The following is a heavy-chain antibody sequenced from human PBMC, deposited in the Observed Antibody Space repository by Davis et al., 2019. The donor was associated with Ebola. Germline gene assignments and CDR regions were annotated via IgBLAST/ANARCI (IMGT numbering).Heavy chain of an antibody. CDR2: IKQDGSEK. J-gene: IGHJ4*02. V-gene: IGHV3-7*01. CDR1: GFTFSSYW. D-gene: IGHD2-2*01. CDR3: ARAYCSSTSCPPTNADY. Sequence: PGGSLRLSCAASGFTFSSYWMSWVRQAPGKGLEWVANIKQDGSEKYYVDSVKGRFTISRDNAKNSLYLQMNSLRAEDTAVYYCARAYCSSTSCPPTNADYWGQGTLVTVSS.